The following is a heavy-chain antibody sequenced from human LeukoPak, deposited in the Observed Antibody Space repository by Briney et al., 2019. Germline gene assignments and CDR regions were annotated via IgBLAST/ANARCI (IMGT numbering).Heavy chain of an antibody. CDR1: RYTFTSYF. V-gene: IGHV1-2*02. Sequence: GASVKVSCKASRYTFTSYFIHWLRQAPGQGLEWMGDINPNDAGTQYAQKFQGRVTVTRDTSISTVYMELSRLTSDDSAVYYCARGPSHGAFDIWGQGTMVSVSS. CDR3: ARGPSHGAFDI. J-gene: IGHJ3*02. CDR2: INPNDAGT.